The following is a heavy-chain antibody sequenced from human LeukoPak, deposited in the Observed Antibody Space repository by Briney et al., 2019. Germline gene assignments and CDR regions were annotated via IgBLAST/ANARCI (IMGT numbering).Heavy chain of an antibody. CDR3: ARGRGYYDSSGAFDI. Sequence: SVKVSCKASGGTFSSYAISWVRQAPGQGLEWMGRIIPILGIANYAQKLQGRVTITADKSTSTAYMELSSLRSEDTAVYYCARGRGYYDSSGAFDIWGQGTMVTVSS. J-gene: IGHJ3*02. D-gene: IGHD3-22*01. V-gene: IGHV1-69*04. CDR1: GGTFSSYA. CDR2: IIPILGIA.